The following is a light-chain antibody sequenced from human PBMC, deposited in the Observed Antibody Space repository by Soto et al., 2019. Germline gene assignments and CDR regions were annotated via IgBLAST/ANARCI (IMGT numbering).Light chain of an antibody. CDR3: PQRTDRPRFT. CDR2: DVS. Sequence: VVLTQSPATLSLSPGARATLSCRASQSVDNYLALYQQKPAQAPRLLIYDVSKRATGIPARFSGSGSGTDFTIIISSLEPADYSIYYGPQRTDRPRFTFGPGTKVDF. V-gene: IGKV3-11*01. J-gene: IGKJ3*01. CDR1: QSVDNY.